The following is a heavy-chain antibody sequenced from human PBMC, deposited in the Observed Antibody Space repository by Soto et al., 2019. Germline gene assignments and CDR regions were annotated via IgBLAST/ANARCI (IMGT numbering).Heavy chain of an antibody. CDR1: GFTFSSYA. V-gene: IGHV3-23*01. J-gene: IGHJ4*02. Sequence: GGSLRLSCAASGFTFSSYAMSWVRQAPGKGLEWVSAISGSGGSTYYADSVKGRFTISRDNSKNTLYLQMNSLRAEDTAVYYCAKDGGLGGSSWYTFFDYWGQGTLVTVSS. CDR3: AKDGGLGGSSWYTFFDY. CDR2: ISGSGGST. D-gene: IGHD6-13*01.